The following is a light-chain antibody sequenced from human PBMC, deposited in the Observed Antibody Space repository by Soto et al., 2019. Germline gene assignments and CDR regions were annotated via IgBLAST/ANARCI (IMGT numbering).Light chain of an antibody. CDR3: QSYDSSLSGYV. CDR1: NSNIGAGYD. V-gene: IGLV1-40*01. Sequence: QSVLTQPPSVSGAPGQRVTISCTGSNSNIGAGYDIHWFQHLPGTAPKLLIYSNYNRPSGVPDRFSASKSGTSASLAITGLQAEDEADFYCQSYDSSLSGYVFGTGTKVTVL. CDR2: SNY. J-gene: IGLJ1*01.